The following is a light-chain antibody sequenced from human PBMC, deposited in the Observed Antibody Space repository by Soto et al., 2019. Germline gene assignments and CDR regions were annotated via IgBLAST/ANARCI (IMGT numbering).Light chain of an antibody. V-gene: IGLV2-14*01. CDR3: SSYAGSSNV. Sequence: QSVLTQPASVSGSPGQSITISCTGTSSDVGGYNYVSWYQQHPGKAPKLMIYGVSNRPSGVSSRFSGSKSGNTASLTISALQAEDEADYYCSSYAGSSNVFGTGTKLTVL. CDR2: GVS. CDR1: SSDVGGYNY. J-gene: IGLJ1*01.